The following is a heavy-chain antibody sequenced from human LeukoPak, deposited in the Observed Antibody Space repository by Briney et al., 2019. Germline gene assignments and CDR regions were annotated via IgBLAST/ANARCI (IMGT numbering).Heavy chain of an antibody. CDR2: ISSSGSTI. D-gene: IGHD6-13*01. CDR1: GFTFSSYE. Sequence: PGGSLRLSCAASGFTFSSYEMNWVRQAPGKGLEWASYISSSGSTIYYADSVKGRFTISRDNAKNSLYLQMNSLRAEDTAVYYCARVWKLTAAGPVGYFDYWGQGTLVTVSS. J-gene: IGHJ4*02. V-gene: IGHV3-48*03. CDR3: ARVWKLTAAGPVGYFDY.